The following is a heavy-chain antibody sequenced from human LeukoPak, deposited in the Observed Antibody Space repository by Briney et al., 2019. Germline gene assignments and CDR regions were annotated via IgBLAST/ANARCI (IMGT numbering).Heavy chain of an antibody. CDR1: GGSLSSYY. V-gene: IGHV4-59*01. D-gene: IGHD1-26*01. CDR3: ARDQEYSGSYYRYFDF. J-gene: IGHJ4*02. CDR2: IYSRGLTRGST. Sequence: PSETLSLTCTVSGGSLSSYYWSWIRQPPGKGLEWIGYIYSRGLTRGSTNYNPSLKSRVTISVDTSKNQFSLKLSSVTAADTAVYYCARDQEYSGSYYRYFDFWGQGALVTVS.